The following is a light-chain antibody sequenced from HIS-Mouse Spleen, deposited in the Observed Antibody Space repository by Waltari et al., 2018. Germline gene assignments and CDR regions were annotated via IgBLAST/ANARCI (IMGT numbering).Light chain of an antibody. CDR1: SSDVGVYNY. Sequence: QSALTQPASVSGSPGQSFTISCTGTSSDVGVYNYVSWYQQHPGKAPKLMIYEVSKRPSGVSNRFSGSKSGNTASLTISGLQAEDEADYYCSSYTSSSTYVFGTGTKVTVL. CDR3: SSYTSSSTYV. CDR2: EVS. J-gene: IGLJ1*01. V-gene: IGLV2-14*01.